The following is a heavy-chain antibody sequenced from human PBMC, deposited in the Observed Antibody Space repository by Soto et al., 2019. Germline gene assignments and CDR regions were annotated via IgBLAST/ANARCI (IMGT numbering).Heavy chain of an antibody. CDR1: GFTVSNDH. V-gene: IGHV3-53*01. D-gene: IGHD3-16*01. CDR3: AGRLTTAASLDY. CDR2: VHGGGST. Sequence: VQLVESGGGLIQPGGSLRLSCAASGFTVSNDHMTWVRQAAGKGLELVSFVHGGGSTSYADSVKGRFTISRDNSKNTPYLQMDSLRAADPTIYYCAGRLTTAASLDYWGRGTLVTVSS. J-gene: IGHJ4*02.